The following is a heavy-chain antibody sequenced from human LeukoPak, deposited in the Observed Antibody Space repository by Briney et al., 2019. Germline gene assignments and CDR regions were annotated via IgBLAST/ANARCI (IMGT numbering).Heavy chain of an antibody. Sequence: PGGSLRLSCAASGFTFSSYAMSWVRQAPGKGLEWVSAISGSGGSTYYADSVKGRFTISRDNSKSTLYLQMNSLRAEDTAVYYCARVYYYDSSGYFGYWGQGTLVTVSS. CDR2: ISGSGGST. CDR1: GFTFSSYA. D-gene: IGHD3-22*01. V-gene: IGHV3-23*01. CDR3: ARVYYYDSSGYFGY. J-gene: IGHJ4*02.